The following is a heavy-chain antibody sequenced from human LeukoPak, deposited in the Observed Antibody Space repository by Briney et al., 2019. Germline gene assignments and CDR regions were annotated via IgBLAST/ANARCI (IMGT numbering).Heavy chain of an antibody. Sequence: SETLSLTCAVYGGSFSGYYWSWIRQPPGKGLEWIGEINHSGSTNYNPSLKSRVTMSVHTSKTQFSLKLSSVTAADTAVYYCARVLGYSFGLYYYYMDVWGKGTTVTISS. V-gene: IGHV4-34*01. CDR2: INHSGST. CDR1: GGSFSGYY. J-gene: IGHJ6*03. D-gene: IGHD5-18*01. CDR3: ARVLGYSFGLYYYYMDV.